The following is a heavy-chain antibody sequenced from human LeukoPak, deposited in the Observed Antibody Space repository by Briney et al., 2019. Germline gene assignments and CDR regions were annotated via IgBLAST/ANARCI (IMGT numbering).Heavy chain of an antibody. CDR1: SSYY. Sequence: SSYYWRWIRQPPAKVLERVSSFSSNNIYIYQADSVKGRFTISRDNAKNSLFLKMNSLRADDTAVYYWARNFSGYDIGGLVYWGQGTLVTVSS. V-gene: IGHV3-21*01. CDR3: ARNFSGYDIGGLVY. CDR2: FSSNNIYI. J-gene: IGHJ4*02. D-gene: IGHD5-12*01.